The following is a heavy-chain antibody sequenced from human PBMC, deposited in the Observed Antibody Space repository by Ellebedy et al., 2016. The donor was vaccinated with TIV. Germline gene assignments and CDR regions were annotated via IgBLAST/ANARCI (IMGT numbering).Heavy chain of an antibody. J-gene: IGHJ4*02. CDR1: GGSISNYY. CDR2: ISYDGSDK. V-gene: IGHV3-30-3*01. Sequence: LSLTCTVSGGSISNYYWGWVRQAPGKGLEWVSIISYDGSDKYYAHSVKGRFTISRDNAKKTLYLQMNSLSAEDTAVYYCARVYSSYSVDYWGPGTLVTVSS. D-gene: IGHD3-22*01. CDR3: ARVYSSYSVDY.